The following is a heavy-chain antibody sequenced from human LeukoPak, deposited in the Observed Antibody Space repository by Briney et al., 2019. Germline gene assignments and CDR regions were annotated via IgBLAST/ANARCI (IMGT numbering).Heavy chain of an antibody. CDR2: INGDGSNP. D-gene: IGHD3-9*01. CDR1: GFPLSTYW. V-gene: IGHV3-74*01. J-gene: IGHJ4*02. Sequence: GGPLTLSCGAWGFPLSTYWMHGFRQAPGKGLVWGSLINGDGSNPTSADSVKARLTIFRDNANNTLYVQMNSLRAEDTAVYYCARAGPDWRIDYWGQGSLVTVSS. CDR3: ARAGPDWRIDY.